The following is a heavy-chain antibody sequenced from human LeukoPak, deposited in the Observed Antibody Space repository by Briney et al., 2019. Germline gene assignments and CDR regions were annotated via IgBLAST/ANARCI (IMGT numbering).Heavy chain of an antibody. CDR3: ARERQCGY. D-gene: IGHD2-21*01. CDR2: MSPYNGNT. Sequence: SSVKVSCKASGYTFTSYGISWVRQAPGQGLEWMGWMSPYNGNTNYAPKLQSRLTMTTDTSTSTVYMELRSVRSDDTAVYYCARERQCGYWGQGTLVTVSS. V-gene: IGHV1-18*01. J-gene: IGHJ4*02. CDR1: GYTFTSYG.